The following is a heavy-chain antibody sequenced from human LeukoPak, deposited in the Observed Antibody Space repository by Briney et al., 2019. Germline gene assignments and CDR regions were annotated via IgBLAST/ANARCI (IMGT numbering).Heavy chain of an antibody. V-gene: IGHV3-11*04. CDR1: GFTFSDYY. D-gene: IGHD2-2*01. J-gene: IGHJ4*02. CDR2: IRSSGSIK. Sequence: GGSLRLSCAASGFTFSDYYMSWIRQAPGKGLEWVSYIRSSGSIKFYADSVRGRFTISRDNAKNSLYLVMNSLRAEDTAVYYCARADCSSSSCYEFDYWGQGTLVTVSS. CDR3: ARADCSSSSCYEFDY.